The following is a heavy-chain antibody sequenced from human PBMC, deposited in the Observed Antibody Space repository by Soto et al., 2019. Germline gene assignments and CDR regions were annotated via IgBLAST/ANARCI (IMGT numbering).Heavy chain of an antibody. V-gene: IGHV1-3*05. D-gene: IGHD3-22*01. CDR1: GYTFTSYA. J-gene: IGHJ4*02. Sequence: QVQLVQSGAEEKKPGASVKVSCKASGYTFTSYAMHWVRQAPGQRLEGMGWINAGNGNTKYSQKFQGRVTITRDTSAGTAHMELSSLRSEDTAVYYCARSSAGVTALHYWGQGTLVTVSS. CDR3: ARSSAGVTALHY. CDR2: INAGNGNT.